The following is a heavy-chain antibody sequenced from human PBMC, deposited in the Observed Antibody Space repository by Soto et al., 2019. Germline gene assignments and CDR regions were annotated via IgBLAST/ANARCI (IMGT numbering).Heavy chain of an antibody. CDR1: GGSIDSGAYS. Sequence: SETLSLTCAVSGGSIDSGAYSLSWIRQPPGKGLEWIGYVSHSGTAYSIPSLNGRLSLSVDSSQTQFSLKLTSVTAADSAVYYCARIHWTQSSLDYWGRGILVTVSS. CDR3: ARIHWTQSSLDY. V-gene: IGHV4-30-2*01. J-gene: IGHJ4*02. CDR2: VSHSGTA. D-gene: IGHD6-19*01.